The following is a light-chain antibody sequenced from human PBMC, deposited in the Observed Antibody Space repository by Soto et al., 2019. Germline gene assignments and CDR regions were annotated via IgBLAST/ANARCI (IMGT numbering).Light chain of an antibody. CDR2: SAS. Sequence: DIQLTQSPSFLSASVGDTVTITCRASQGMSTYLAWYQQKPVKAPKLLIRSASTLQSGVPPRFSGGGSGTEFTLTISTLQPDDSGIYYCQQLNGYQLAFGGGTNVEIK. CDR1: QGMSTY. CDR3: QQLNGYQLA. V-gene: IGKV1-9*01. J-gene: IGKJ4*01.